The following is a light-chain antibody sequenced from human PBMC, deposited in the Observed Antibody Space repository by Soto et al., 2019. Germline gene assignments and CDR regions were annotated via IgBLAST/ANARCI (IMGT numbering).Light chain of an antibody. J-gene: IGLJ1*01. CDR1: SSDVGGYRY. Sequence: QSALTQPRSVSGSPGQSVSISCSGTSSDVGGYRYVSWYQQHPGKAPKLIIYDVGKRPSGVPDRFSGSISGNTASLTISGLPAEDEADYYCCSCAGTDTVVFATGTKVTVL. V-gene: IGLV2-11*01. CDR3: CSCAGTDTVV. CDR2: DVG.